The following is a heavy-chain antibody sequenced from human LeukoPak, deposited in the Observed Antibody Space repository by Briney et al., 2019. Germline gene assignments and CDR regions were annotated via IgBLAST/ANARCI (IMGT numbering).Heavy chain of an antibody. CDR3: ATGPTRSIAAAGIIY. CDR1: GYTLTELS. D-gene: IGHD6-13*01. J-gene: IGHJ4*02. V-gene: IGHV1-24*01. CDR2: FDPEDGET. Sequence: ASVKVSCKVSGYTLTELSMHWVRQAPGKGLEWMGGFDPEDGETIYAQKFQGRVTMTEDTSTDTAYMELSSLRSEDTAVYYCATGPTRSIAAAGIIYWGQGTLVTVSS.